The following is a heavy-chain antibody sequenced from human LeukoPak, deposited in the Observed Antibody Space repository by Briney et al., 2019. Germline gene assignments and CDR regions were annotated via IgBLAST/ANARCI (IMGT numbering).Heavy chain of an antibody. CDR1: GFTFSSYA. CDR3: VKDDGWVQYAN. J-gene: IGHJ4*02. CDR2: ISGSGGST. V-gene: IGHV3-23*01. Sequence: GGSLRLSCAASGFTFSSYAMSWVRQAPGKGLEWFSAISGSGGSTYYADSVKGRFTISRDNSKNTLYLQMNSLSAEDAAVYYCVKDDGWVQYANWGQGTLVTVSS. D-gene: IGHD5-24*01.